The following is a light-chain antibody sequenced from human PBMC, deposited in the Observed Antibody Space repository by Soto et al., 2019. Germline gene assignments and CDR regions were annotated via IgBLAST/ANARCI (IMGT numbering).Light chain of an antibody. CDR2: GNS. Sequence: QSVLTQPPSVSGAPGQRVTISCTGRSSNIGAGYDVHWYQQLPGTAPKLLIYGNSNRPSGVPDRFSGSKSGTSAALAITGLQAEDEADYYCQSHDSSLSSDVFGTGTKLNVL. V-gene: IGLV1-40*01. J-gene: IGLJ1*01. CDR1: SSNIGAGYD. CDR3: QSHDSSLSSDV.